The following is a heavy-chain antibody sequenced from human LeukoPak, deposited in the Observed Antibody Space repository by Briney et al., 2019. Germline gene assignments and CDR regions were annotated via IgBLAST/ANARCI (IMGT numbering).Heavy chain of an antibody. J-gene: IGHJ5*02. Sequence: LRLSCAASGFTFSSYSLNWVRQAPGKGLEWVSYISSSSSTIYYADSVKGRFTISRDNAKNSLYLQMNSLRAEDTAVYYCARGSGSYSFNLLGFDPWGQGTLVTVSS. V-gene: IGHV3-48*01. D-gene: IGHD1-26*01. CDR3: ARGSGSYSFNLLGFDP. CDR2: ISSSSSTI. CDR1: GFTFSSYS.